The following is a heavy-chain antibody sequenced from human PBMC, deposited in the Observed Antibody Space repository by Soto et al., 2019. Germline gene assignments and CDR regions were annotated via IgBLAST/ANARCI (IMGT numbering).Heavy chain of an antibody. J-gene: IGHJ6*02. CDR1: GGSFSGYY. CDR2: INHSGST. D-gene: IGHD2-15*01. V-gene: IGHV4-34*01. Sequence: SETLSLTCAVYGGSFSGYYWSWIRQPPGKGLEWIGEINHSGSTNYNPSLKSRVTISVDTSKNQFSLKLSSVTAADTAVYYFARDGCSGGSCNHLAGMDVWGQGTTVTVSS. CDR3: ARDGCSGGSCNHLAGMDV.